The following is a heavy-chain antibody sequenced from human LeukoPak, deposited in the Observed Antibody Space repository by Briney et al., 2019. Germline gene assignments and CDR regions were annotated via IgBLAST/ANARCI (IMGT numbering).Heavy chain of an antibody. D-gene: IGHD4-17*01. J-gene: IGHJ6*02. CDR3: ARDPGHYGDSTFGDYYYYGMDV. V-gene: IGHV3-23*01. Sequence: GGSLRLSCAASGFTFSSYAMSWVRQAPGKGLEWVSAISGSGGSTYYADSVKGRFTISRDNSKNTLYLQMNSLRSDDTAVYYCARDPGHYGDSTFGDYYYYGMDVWGQGTTVTVSS. CDR1: GFTFSSYA. CDR2: ISGSGGST.